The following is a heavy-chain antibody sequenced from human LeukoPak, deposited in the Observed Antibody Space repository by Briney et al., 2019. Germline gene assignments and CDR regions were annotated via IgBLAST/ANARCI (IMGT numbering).Heavy chain of an antibody. CDR1: GYTFTTYG. V-gene: IGHV1-18*01. D-gene: IGHD6-6*01. Sequence: ASVKVSCKASGYTFTTYGISWVRLAPGQGLEWMGWISAYNGNTNYAQQFQGRVTMTTDTSMSTAYLELRSLRSDDTAVYYCARDLIAVRPGWFDPWGQGSLVTVSS. CDR3: ARDLIAVRPGWFDP. CDR2: ISAYNGNT. J-gene: IGHJ5*02.